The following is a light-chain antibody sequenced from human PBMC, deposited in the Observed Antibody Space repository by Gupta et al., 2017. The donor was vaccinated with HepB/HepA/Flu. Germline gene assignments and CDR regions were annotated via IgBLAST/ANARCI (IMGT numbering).Light chain of an antibody. J-gene: IGLJ3*02. CDR3: SSYTSRGTWV. CDR2: EVG. CDR1: NSDVGNYNR. V-gene: IGLV2-18*02. Sequence: QSALTQPPSVSGPPGPSVTISCTGTNSDVGNYNRVSRDQQSPGTAPEVIIYEVGNRPWGVPYRFSESKSGNTASLTISGHQAEDEADYYCSSYTSRGTWVFGGGTKLTVL.